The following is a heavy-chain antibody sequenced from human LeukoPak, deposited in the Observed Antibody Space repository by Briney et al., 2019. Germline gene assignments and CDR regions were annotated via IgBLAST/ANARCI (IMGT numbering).Heavy chain of an antibody. V-gene: IGHV4-4*09. J-gene: IGHJ4*02. CDR1: GDSISSYY. Sequence: SETLSLTCTVSGDSISSYYWSWIRQPPGKGLEWIGYIYTSGSTNYNPSLKSRVTISVDTSKNQFSLKLSSVTAADTAVYYCAGGGVGRKMFGDYFGYLGPGNPVTASS. D-gene: IGHD3-10*02. CDR3: AGGGVGRKMFGDYFGY. CDR2: IYTSGST.